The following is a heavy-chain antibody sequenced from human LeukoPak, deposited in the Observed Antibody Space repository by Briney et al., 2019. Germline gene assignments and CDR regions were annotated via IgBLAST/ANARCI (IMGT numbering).Heavy chain of an antibody. D-gene: IGHD1-1*01. J-gene: IGHJ4*02. CDR3: AKVGIGWVAFEN. CDR1: GFAFRSYG. Sequence: GGSLRLSCAASGFAFRSYGMTSVRQVPGKGLEWVSGISESGGGTFYADSVKGRFTISRHNSKNTLFLQMNRLRSEDTAVYYCAKVGIGWVAFENWGQGTQVTVSS. CDR2: ISESGGGT. V-gene: IGHV3-23*01.